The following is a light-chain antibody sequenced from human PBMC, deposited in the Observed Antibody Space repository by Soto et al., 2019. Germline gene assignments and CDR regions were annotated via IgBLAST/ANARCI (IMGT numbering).Light chain of an antibody. V-gene: IGKV1-5*01. J-gene: IGKJ1*01. CDR2: DAS. CDR1: ESISSW. CDR3: QQYTSECWT. Sequence: ESQMTQYPSTLSASIGDRVTITCRANESISSWLAWYQRKAGKAPRLLIYDASSLESGVPSRFSGSGSGTEFTLTISSLQPDDFATYYSQQYTSECWTFGEGAKADIK.